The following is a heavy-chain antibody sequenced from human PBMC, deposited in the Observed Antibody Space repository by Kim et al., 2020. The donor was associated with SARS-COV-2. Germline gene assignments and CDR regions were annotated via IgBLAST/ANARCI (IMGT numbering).Heavy chain of an antibody. J-gene: IGHJ3*01. CDR2: IQNDGSAT. V-gene: IGHV3-74*01. Sequence: GGSLRLSCAASGFTISNSRMHWVRQAPGRGLVWISLIQNDGSATVYADSVKGRFTISRDNAENTLYLEMNSLRVEDTAVYYCARIGGFSRDWGQGTMVTVSS. CDR3: ARIGGFSRD. D-gene: IGHD3-3*01. CDR1: GFTISNSR.